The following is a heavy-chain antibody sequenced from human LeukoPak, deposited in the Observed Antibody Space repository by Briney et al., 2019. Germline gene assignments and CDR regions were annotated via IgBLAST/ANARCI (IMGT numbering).Heavy chain of an antibody. Sequence: PGGSLRLSCAASGFTLRSYTMNWVRQAPGKGLEWVSSIGIKGRFIISRDNAKNSVYLQMNSLRAEDTAVYYCARDEYDILTDYDYWGQGILVTVSS. J-gene: IGHJ4*02. CDR1: GFTLRSYT. D-gene: IGHD3-9*01. V-gene: IGHV3-21*01. CDR2: IG. CDR3: ARDEYDILTDYDY.